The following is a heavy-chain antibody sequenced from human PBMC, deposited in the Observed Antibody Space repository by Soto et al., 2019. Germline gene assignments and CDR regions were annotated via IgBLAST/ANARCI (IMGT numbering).Heavy chain of an antibody. CDR2: IYYSVST. CDR3: ARDSTVVTNSKYYYCYYGMDV. J-gene: IGHJ6*02. CDR1: GGSVSSGSYY. Sequence: QVQLQESGPGLVKPSEPLSLTCTVSGGSVSSGSYYWSWIRQPPGKGLEWIGYIYYSVSTNYNPSLKSRVTRSRDASKNQTSLKLSSVTAAYTAVYYCARDSTVVTNSKYYYCYYGMDVWGQGTTVTLSS. V-gene: IGHV4-61*01. D-gene: IGHD2-15*01.